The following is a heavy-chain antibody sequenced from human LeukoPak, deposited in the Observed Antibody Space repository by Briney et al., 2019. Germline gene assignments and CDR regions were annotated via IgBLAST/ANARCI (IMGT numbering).Heavy chain of an antibody. V-gene: IGHV3-21*01. J-gene: IGHJ4*02. CDR2: ISSSSSYI. CDR1: GFIFSSYS. Sequence: GGSLRLSCAASGFIFSSYSMNWVRQAPGKGLEWVSSISSSSSYIYYADSVKGRFTISRDNAKNSLYLQMNSLRAEDTAVYYCARVGIAVAIDYWGQGTLVTVSS. D-gene: IGHD6-19*01. CDR3: ARVGIAVAIDY.